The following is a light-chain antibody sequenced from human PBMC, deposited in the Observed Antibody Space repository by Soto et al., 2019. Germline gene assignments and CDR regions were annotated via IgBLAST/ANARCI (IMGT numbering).Light chain of an antibody. Sequence: LVLTQSSSASASLGSSVKLTCTLSSGHRTNIIAWHQQQPGNAPRYLMKLESSGSYNKGSGVPDRFSGSSSGADRYLTISNLQSEDEAEYYCETWDTNTRVYGTGTKLTVL. J-gene: IGLJ1*01. CDR2: LESSGSY. CDR1: SGHRTNI. V-gene: IGLV4-60*03. CDR3: ETWDTNTRV.